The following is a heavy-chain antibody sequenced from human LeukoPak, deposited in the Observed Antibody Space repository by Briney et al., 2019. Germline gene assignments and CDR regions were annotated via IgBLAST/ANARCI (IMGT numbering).Heavy chain of an antibody. D-gene: IGHD4-17*01. CDR1: GGSFSGYY. CDR2: INHSGST. CDR3: ARARPTVTTSPASRYYYSMDV. J-gene: IGHJ6*02. V-gene: IGHV4-34*01. Sequence: SQTLSLTCAVYGGSFSGYYWSWIRQPPGKGLDWIEEINHSGSTNYNPSLNTRVTISVDTSKNQFSLKLSSVTAADTAVYYCARARPTVTTSPASRYYYSMDVWGQGTTVTVSS.